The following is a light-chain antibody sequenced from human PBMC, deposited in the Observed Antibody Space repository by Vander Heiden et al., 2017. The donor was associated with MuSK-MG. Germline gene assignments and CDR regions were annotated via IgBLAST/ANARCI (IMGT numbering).Light chain of an antibody. CDR2: EVS. Sequence: QSALPQPASVSGSPGQSITISCTGTSSDVGAYNFVSWYQQHPGKAPKGMMYEVSYRPSGVSNRVSGSKSGNTASLNISGLQAEDEADDYCSSYTSSSSLVFGGGTKLTVL. CDR1: SSDVGAYNF. CDR3: SSYTSSSSLV. J-gene: IGLJ2*01. V-gene: IGLV2-14*01.